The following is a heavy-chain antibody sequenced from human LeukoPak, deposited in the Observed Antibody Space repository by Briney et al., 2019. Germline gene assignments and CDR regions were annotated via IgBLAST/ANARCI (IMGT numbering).Heavy chain of an antibody. CDR3: ARESTAVGSPYYFDY. V-gene: IGHV4-4*07. CDR2: IYTNDNS. D-gene: IGHD6-13*01. CDR1: GGSMSYYF. Sequence: LETLTLTCTASGGSMSYYFWSWVRQPAGKGLEWIGRIYTNDNSNYNPSLKSRVTMSIDTSKNQFSLRLSSVTAADTAIYYCARESTAVGSPYYFDYWGPGTRVTVSS. J-gene: IGHJ4*02.